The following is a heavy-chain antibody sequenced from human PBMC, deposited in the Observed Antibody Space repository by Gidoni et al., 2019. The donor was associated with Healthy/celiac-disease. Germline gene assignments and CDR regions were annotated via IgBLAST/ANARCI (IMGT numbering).Heavy chain of an antibody. CDR1: GFTFDDYA. CDR3: AKDMVRETYYYYGMDV. D-gene: IGHD3-10*01. V-gene: IGHV3-9*01. J-gene: IGHJ6*02. CDR2: ISWNSGSI. Sequence: EVQLVESGGGLVQPGRSLRLSCAASGFTFDDYAMHWVRQAPGKGLEWVSGISWNSGSIGYADSVKGRFTISRDNAKNSLYLQMNSLRAEDTALYYCAKDMVRETYYYYGMDVWGQGTTVTVSS.